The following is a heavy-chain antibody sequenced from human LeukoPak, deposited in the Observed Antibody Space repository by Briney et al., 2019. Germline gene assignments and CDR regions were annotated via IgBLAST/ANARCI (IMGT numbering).Heavy chain of an antibody. CDR2: INHSGGT. Sequence: SETLSLTCAVYGGSFSGYYWSWIRQPPGKGLEWIGEINHSGGTNYNPSLKSRVTISVDTSKNQFSLKLSSVTAADTAVYYCARGVLGYCSGGSCYYYGMDVWGQGTTVTVSS. CDR1: GGSFSGYY. V-gene: IGHV4-34*01. CDR3: ARGVLGYCSGGSCYYYGMDV. J-gene: IGHJ6*02. D-gene: IGHD2-15*01.